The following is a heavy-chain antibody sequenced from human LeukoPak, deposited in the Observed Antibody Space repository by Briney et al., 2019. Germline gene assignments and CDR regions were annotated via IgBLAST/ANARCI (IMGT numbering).Heavy chain of an antibody. CDR2: INTDGSVK. D-gene: IGHD1-14*01. J-gene: IGHJ4*02. CDR3: ARSNHGPDY. CDR1: GFSFSSHW. Sequence: GGSLRLSCSASGFSFSSHWMNWVRQTPGKGLEWVAIINTDGSVKNYVDSVRGRFTISRDNAKNSLYLQMNSLRAEDTAVYYCARSNHGPDYWGQGTLVTVS. V-gene: IGHV3-7*01.